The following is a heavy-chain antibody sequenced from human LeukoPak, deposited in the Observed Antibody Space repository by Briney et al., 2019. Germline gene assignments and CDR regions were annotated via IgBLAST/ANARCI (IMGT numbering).Heavy chain of an antibody. Sequence: PGGSLRLSCAASGFTFSIYWMSWVRQAPGKVLEWVANIKQDGSEKYYVDSVKGRVTISRDNPKNSLYLQMNSLRPEDTAVYYCARDSLGIDFWSGYYTPWGQGTLVTVSS. CDR3: ARDSLGIDFWSGYYTP. CDR1: GFTFSIYW. J-gene: IGHJ5*02. D-gene: IGHD3-3*01. V-gene: IGHV3-7*01. CDR2: IKQDGSEK.